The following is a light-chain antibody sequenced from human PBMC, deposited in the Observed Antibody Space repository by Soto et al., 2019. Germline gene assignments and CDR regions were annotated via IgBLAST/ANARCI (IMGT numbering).Light chain of an antibody. Sequence: DIQMTQSPSNLSASVGDRVTITCRASQRIDSWLAWYQHKPGKAPKLLIFKASTLETGVPSRFSGSGSETEFTLTISSLQPDYSATYYCQPYKSYSRTFGQGTKVEIK. CDR2: KAS. CDR3: QPYKSYSRT. CDR1: QRIDSW. J-gene: IGKJ1*01. V-gene: IGKV1-5*03.